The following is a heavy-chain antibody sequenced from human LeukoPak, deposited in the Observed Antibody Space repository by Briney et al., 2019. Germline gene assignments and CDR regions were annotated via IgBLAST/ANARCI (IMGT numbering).Heavy chain of an antibody. CDR3: PRHAPSPNSGNNAY. CDR2: IYYSGST. J-gene: IGHJ4*02. Sequence: KPSETLSLTCTVSGGSISSYYWSWIRQPPVKELEWIGYIYYSGSTNYNPTLTSRVTISLGTSKNQFSLKLSSVTAADTAVYYCPRHAPSPNSGNNAYWGQGTLVTVSS. D-gene: IGHD1-26*01. CDR1: GGSISSYY. V-gene: IGHV4-59*08.